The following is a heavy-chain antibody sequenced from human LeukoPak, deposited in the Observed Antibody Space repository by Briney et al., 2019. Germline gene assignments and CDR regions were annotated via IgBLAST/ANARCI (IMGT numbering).Heavy chain of an antibody. CDR1: GYTFTSYD. CDR3: ARDSYSGGWSTALYRFDP. CDR2: MNPNSGNT. V-gene: IGHV1-8*03. Sequence: ASVKVSCKASGYTFTSYDINCVRQATGQGLEWMGWMNPNSGNTAYVQKFQGRVTITRNTSISTAYMELSRLRSDDTALYYCARDSYSGGWSTALYRFDPWGQGTLVTVSS. J-gene: IGHJ5*02. D-gene: IGHD6-19*01.